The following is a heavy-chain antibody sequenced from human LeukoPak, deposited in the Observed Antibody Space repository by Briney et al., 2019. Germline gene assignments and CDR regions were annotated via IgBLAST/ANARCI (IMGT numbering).Heavy chain of an antibody. CDR1: GGSISSGGY. CDR2: IFYIGST. D-gene: IGHD1-26*01. Sequence: SETLSLTCAVSGGSISSGGYWSWVRQPPGKGLEWIGQIFYIGSTNYNPSLASRVVMSLDKSRNQLPLKLNSVTAADTATYYCSRHGSYSHMFWGQGVLVTVSS. J-gene: IGHJ4*02. V-gene: IGHV4-4*02. CDR3: SRHGSYSHMF.